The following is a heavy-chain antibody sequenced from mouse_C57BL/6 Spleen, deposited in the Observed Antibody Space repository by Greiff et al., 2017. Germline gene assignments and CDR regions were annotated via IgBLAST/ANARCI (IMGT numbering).Heavy chain of an antibody. J-gene: IGHJ2*01. CDR3: AKMWTTVVAEFGC. CDR1: GFNIKNTY. CDR2: IDPANGNT. Sequence: EVQLQQSVAELVRPGASVKLSCTASGFNIKNTYMHWVKQRPEQGLEWIGRIDPANGNTKYAPKFPGKATITAATSSNTAYLQLSSLTSEDTAISYGAKMWTTVVAEFGCWGQGTTLTVSS. D-gene: IGHD1-1*01. V-gene: IGHV14-3*01.